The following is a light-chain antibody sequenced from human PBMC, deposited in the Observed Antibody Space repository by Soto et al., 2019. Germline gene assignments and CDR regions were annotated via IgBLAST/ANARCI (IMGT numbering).Light chain of an antibody. J-gene: IGKJ1*01. CDR2: AAP. CDR3: QQRTNWLWT. CDR1: QSVNSN. Sequence: EIVMTQSPATLSLSPGERAALSCRASQSVNSNLAWYQQKPGQAPRLLIYAAPHRATGIPARFSGSGSGTDFTLTISSLEPEDFAVYYCQQRTNWLWTFGQGTKVDI. V-gene: IGKV3-11*01.